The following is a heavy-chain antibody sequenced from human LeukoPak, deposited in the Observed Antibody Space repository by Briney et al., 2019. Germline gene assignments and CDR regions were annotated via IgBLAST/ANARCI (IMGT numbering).Heavy chain of an antibody. CDR1: GYTFTGYY. D-gene: IGHD1-26*01. CDR2: INPNSGGT. V-gene: IGHV1-2*02. J-gene: IGHJ3*02. Sequence: ASVKVSCKASGYTFTGYYIHWVRQAPGQGLEWMGWINPNSGGTNYAQKFQGRVTMTRDTSISTAYMELSRLRSDDTAVYYCARDGDSGVGAFDIWGQGTMVTVSS. CDR3: ARDGDSGVGAFDI.